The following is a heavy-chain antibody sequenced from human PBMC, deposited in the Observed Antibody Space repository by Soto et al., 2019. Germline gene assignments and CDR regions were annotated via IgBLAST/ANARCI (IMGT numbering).Heavy chain of an antibody. Sequence: PSETLSHTCTVSGGSIISYYWSWIRQPPGKGLEWIGYIYYNGSTNYNPSLKGRLTISVDTSKNQFSLKLSSVTAADTAVYYCARQSRGIAVAGLDSWGQGTLVTVSS. D-gene: IGHD6-19*01. V-gene: IGHV4-59*08. CDR3: ARQSRGIAVAGLDS. CDR2: IYYNGST. J-gene: IGHJ4*02. CDR1: GGSIISYY.